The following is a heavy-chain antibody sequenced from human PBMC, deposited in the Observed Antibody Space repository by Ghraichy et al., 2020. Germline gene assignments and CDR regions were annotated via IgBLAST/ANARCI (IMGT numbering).Heavy chain of an antibody. V-gene: IGHV1-18*01. D-gene: IGHD3-16*02. CDR1: GYTFSNYV. CDR3: AREDKVWGAFRYWTY. J-gene: IGHJ4*02. CDR2: ISPYNGNT. Sequence: VKVSCEASGYTFSNYVISWVRQAPGQGLEWMGWISPYNGNTDYAQKFQDRVTMTTDTSTRTIYVELRSLTSDDTAVYYCAREDKVWGAFRYWTYWGQGTLVTVSS.